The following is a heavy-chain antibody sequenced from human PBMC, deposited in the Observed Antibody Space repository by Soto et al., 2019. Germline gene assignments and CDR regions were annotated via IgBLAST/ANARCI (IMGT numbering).Heavy chain of an antibody. CDR1: GFTFSSYG. CDR3: AKDSAHDYGDPDYYYGMDV. D-gene: IGHD4-17*01. CDR2: ISYDGSNK. Sequence: QVQLVESGGGVVQPGRSLRLSCAASGFTFSSYGMHWVRQAPGKGLEWVAVISYDGSNKYYADSVKGRFTISRDNSKNTLYLQMNSLRAEDTAVYYCAKDSAHDYGDPDYYYGMDVWGQGTTVTVYS. J-gene: IGHJ6*01. V-gene: IGHV3-30*18.